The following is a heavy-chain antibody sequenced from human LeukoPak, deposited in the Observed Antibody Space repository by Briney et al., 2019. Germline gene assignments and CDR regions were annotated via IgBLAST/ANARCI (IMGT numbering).Heavy chain of an antibody. D-gene: IGHD3-22*01. CDR3: ARGSYYYDSGGSALYYFDY. V-gene: IGHV4-59*01. J-gene: IGHJ4*02. CDR1: GGSISSYY. CDR2: IYYSGST. Sequence: SETLSLTCTVSGGSISSYYWSWIRQPPGKGLEWIGYIYYSGSTNYNPSLKSRVTISVDTSKNQFSLKLSSVTAADTAVYYCARGSYYYDSGGSALYYFDYWGQGTLVTVSS.